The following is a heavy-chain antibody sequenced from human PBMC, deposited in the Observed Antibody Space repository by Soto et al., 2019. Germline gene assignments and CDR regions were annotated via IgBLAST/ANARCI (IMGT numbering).Heavy chain of an antibody. D-gene: IGHD6-6*01. Sequence: GSLRLYCVASGFIFSDYAMHWARQAPGKGLVWVALISPDGGNQYYSESAKGRFTISRDNSKNTLYLQMNDLRPDDTALYYCARENSRIAPRLFQHWGHGSLVTVSS. CDR1: GFIFSDYA. V-gene: IGHV3-30-3*01. CDR3: ARENSRIAPRLFQH. CDR2: ISPDGGNQ. J-gene: IGHJ1*01.